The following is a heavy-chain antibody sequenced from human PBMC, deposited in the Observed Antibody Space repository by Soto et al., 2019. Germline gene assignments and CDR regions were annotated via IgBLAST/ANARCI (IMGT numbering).Heavy chain of an antibody. J-gene: IGHJ6*02. CDR2: ISSSSSYI. Sequence: EVPLVESGGGLVKPGGSLRLSCAASGFTFSSYSMNWVRQAPGKGLEWVSSISSSSSYIYYADSVKGRFTISRDNAKNSLYLQMNSLRAEDTAVYYCARAATSSSWYGNDYYYGMDVWGQGTTVTVSS. D-gene: IGHD6-13*01. CDR3: ARAATSSSWYGNDYYYGMDV. V-gene: IGHV3-21*01. CDR1: GFTFSSYS.